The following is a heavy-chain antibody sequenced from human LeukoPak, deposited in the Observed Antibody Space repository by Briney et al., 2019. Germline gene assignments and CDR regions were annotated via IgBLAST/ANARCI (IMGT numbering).Heavy chain of an antibody. D-gene: IGHD5-18*01. Sequence: AAPVKVSCKASGGTFSSYAISWVRQAPGQGLEWMGRIIPILGIANYAQKFQGRVTITADKSTSTAYMELSSLRSEDTAVYYCARDRDVDAVFYDYWGQGTLVTVSS. CDR3: ARDRDVDAVFYDY. J-gene: IGHJ4*02. CDR2: IIPILGIA. V-gene: IGHV1-69*04. CDR1: GGTFSSYA.